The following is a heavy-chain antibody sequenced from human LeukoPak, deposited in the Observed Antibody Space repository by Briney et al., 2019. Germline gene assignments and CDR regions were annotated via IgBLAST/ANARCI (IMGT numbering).Heavy chain of an antibody. D-gene: IGHD2-15*01. J-gene: IGHJ4*02. CDR1: GFTFSSYA. CDR3: AKDRGGGNLDFDY. Sequence: GGSLRLSCTASGFTFSSYAMTWVRQAPGKGLEWASVISGSGGRTYYADSVKGRFTISRDNSKNTLYLQMSSLRAEDTAVYYCAKDRGGGNLDFDYWGQGTLVTVSS. CDR2: ISGSGGRT. V-gene: IGHV3-23*01.